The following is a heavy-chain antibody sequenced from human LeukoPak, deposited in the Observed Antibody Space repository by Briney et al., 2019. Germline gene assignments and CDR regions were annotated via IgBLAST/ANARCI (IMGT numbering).Heavy chain of an antibody. Sequence: GGSLRLSCAASGFTFSSYGMHWVRQAPGKGPEWVAFIRYDGSNKYYADSVKGRFTISRDNSKNTLYLQMNSLRAEDTAVYYCAKDDSGSYYGSTIYWGQGTLVTVSS. CDR2: IRYDGSNK. D-gene: IGHD1-26*01. CDR1: GFTFSSYG. CDR3: AKDDSGSYYGSTIY. V-gene: IGHV3-30*02. J-gene: IGHJ4*02.